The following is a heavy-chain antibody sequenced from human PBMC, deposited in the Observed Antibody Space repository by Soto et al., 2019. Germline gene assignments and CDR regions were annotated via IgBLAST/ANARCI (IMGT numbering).Heavy chain of an antibody. D-gene: IGHD3-10*01. CDR1: DFDFSSYG. CDR3: ARDSGWPILNFDY. V-gene: IGHV3-30*03. CDR2: SSYDGRET. Sequence: GGSLRLSCAASDFDFSSYGIHWVRQAPGKGPEWVAASSYDGRETFYADSAKGRFTVSKEMSKNTAFLQMNALRHEDTAVYFCARDSGWPILNFDYWGQGTPVTVSS. J-gene: IGHJ4*02.